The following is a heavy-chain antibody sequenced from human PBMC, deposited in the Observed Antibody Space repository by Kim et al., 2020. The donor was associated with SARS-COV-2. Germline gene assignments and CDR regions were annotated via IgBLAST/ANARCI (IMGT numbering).Heavy chain of an antibody. Sequence: GGSLRLSCAASGFTFSSYAMSWVRQAPGKGLEWVSAISGSGGSTYYADSVKGRFTISRDNSKNTLYLQMNSLRAEDTAVYYCARLCYYYYGMDVWGQGTTVTVSS. V-gene: IGHV3-23*01. CDR1: GFTFSSYA. CDR2: ISGSGGST. J-gene: IGHJ6*02. CDR3: ARLCYYYYGMDV.